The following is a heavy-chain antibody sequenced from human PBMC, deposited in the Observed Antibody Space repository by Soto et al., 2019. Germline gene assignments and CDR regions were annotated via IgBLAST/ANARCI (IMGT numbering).Heavy chain of an antibody. CDR3: ARDGLPDDFRSGGYWFEP. D-gene: IGHD3-3*01. J-gene: IGHJ5*02. Sequence: QVHLVESGGGMVQPGRSLRLSCAASGFTFSTFALHWVRQAPGKGLEWVSLISHDGSNKHYADSVKGRFTISRDNSKNTLYMQMDSLRLDDTAVYFCARDGLPDDFRSGGYWFEPWGQGTLVTVSS. V-gene: IGHV3-30-3*01. CDR1: GFTFSTFA. CDR2: ISHDGSNK.